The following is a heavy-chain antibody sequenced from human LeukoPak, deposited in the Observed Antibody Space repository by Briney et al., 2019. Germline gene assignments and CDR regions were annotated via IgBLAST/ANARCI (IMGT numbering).Heavy chain of an antibody. D-gene: IGHD3-22*01. Sequence: ASVKVSCKASGHTFTGYYMHWVRQAPGQGLEWMGWINPNSGGTNYAQKFQDRVTMTRDTSITTAYMELSRLSSDDTAVYYCARDAYGTVIVVVDWGQGTLVTVSS. CDR3: ARDAYGTVIVVVD. CDR1: GHTFTGYY. J-gene: IGHJ4*02. CDR2: INPNSGGT. V-gene: IGHV1-2*02.